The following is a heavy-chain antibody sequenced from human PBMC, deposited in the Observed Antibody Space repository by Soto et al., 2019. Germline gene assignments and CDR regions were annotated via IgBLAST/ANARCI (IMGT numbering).Heavy chain of an antibody. D-gene: IGHD5-18*01. CDR2: VHPSGRT. CDR3: ARGKPSGYRFGPRNFFYYGLDV. Sequence: PSEKLSLTSAVFSASLLDPYWAWSLQSPEKGLDCIGEVHPSGRTDYNPSLKSRLTLSLDTSKNQFSLKVASVTAADTAVYFCARGKPSGYRFGPRNFFYYGLDVWGPGTTVTVSS. CDR1: SASLLDPY. J-gene: IGHJ6*02. V-gene: IGHV4-34*01.